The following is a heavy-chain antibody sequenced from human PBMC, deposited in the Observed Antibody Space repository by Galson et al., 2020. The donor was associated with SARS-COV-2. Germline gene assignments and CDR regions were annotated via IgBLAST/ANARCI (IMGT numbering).Heavy chain of an antibody. CDR2: INHSGST. D-gene: IGHD3-10*01. Sequence: QPPGKGLEWIGEINHSGSTNYNPSLKSRVTISVDTSKNQFSLKLSSVTAADTAVYYCARPYGSGSYYNYWGQGTLVTVSS. CDR3: ARPYGSGSYYNY. J-gene: IGHJ4*02. V-gene: IGHV4-34*01.